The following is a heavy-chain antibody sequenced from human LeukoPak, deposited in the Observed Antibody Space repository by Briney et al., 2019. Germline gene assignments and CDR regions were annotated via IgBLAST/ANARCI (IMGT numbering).Heavy chain of an antibody. J-gene: IGHJ5*02. V-gene: IGHV3-23*01. CDR3: AKGDYGDYVGWFDP. Sequence: GGSLRLSCAASGFTFSSYAMSWVRQAPGKGVEWVSAISGSGGSTYYADSVKGRFTISRDNSKNTLYLQMNSLRAEDTAVYYCAKGDYGDYVGWFDPWGQGTLVTVSS. CDR2: ISGSGGST. CDR1: GFTFSSYA. D-gene: IGHD4-17*01.